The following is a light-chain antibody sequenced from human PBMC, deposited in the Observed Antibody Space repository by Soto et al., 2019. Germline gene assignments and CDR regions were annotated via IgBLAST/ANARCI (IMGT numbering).Light chain of an antibody. CDR2: STN. CDR1: SGSVSTSYY. Sequence: QAVVTQEPSFSVSPGGTVTLTCGLSSGSVSTSYYPSWYQQTPGQAPRTLIYSTNTRSSGVPDRFSGSILGNKAALTITGAQAEDEADYFCSSYACSYTWIFGSGTKLTVL. CDR3: SSYACSYTWI. J-gene: IGLJ2*01. V-gene: IGLV8-61*01.